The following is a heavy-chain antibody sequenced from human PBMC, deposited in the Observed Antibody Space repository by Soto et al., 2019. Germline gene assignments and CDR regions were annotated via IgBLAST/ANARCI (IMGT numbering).Heavy chain of an antibody. V-gene: IGHV4-34*01. D-gene: IGHD1-1*01. CDR2: IGHSGSA. CDR3: ARGGKCVVSSCPLGSHYGMDV. J-gene: IGHJ6*02. Sequence: QVQLQQWGAGLLKPSETLSLTCAVSGGSFSGYYWTWIRQPPGKGLEWVGEIGHSGSATYSPALKRRVTISVATTNHQFSLRLSSVTAADTAVYYCARGGKCVVSSCPLGSHYGMDVWGQGTTVTVSS. CDR1: GGSFSGYY.